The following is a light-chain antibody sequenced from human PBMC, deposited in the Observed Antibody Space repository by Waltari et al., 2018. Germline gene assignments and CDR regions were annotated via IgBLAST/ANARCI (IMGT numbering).Light chain of an antibody. CDR1: SANIGSTY. J-gene: IGLJ2*01. CDR3: AACDDSLSVL. CDR2: RTN. V-gene: IGLV1-47*01. Sequence: QSVLTQPASVSGNPGQRATISCSGSSANIGSTYVYWYQQLPGTTPKLLIYRTNQPPSGVPGRFSGSKSVTSASRPISGRRSEHEADYYCAACDDSLSVLFGGGTKLTVL.